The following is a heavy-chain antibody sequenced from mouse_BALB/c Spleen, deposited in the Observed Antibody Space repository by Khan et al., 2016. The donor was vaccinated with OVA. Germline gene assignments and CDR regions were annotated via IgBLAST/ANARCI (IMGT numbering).Heavy chain of an antibody. CDR1: GFSLTTYG. V-gene: IGHV2-2*01. J-gene: IGHJ3*01. Sequence: QVQLKESGPGLVRPSQTLSITCTVSGFSLTTYGVHWVRQSPGRGLEWLGVIRSGGNTDYNAAFISRLSITKDNSTSQVFFKMNSLQADDTAMYYCARNSYMYDFTYWGQGTLVTVSA. D-gene: IGHD2-14*01. CDR3: ARNSYMYDFTY. CDR2: IRSGGNT.